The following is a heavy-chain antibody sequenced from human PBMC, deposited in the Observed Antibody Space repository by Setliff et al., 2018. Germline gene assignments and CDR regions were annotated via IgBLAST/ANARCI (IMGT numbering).Heavy chain of an antibody. V-gene: IGHV5-51*01. Sequence: PGESLKISCQGSGYTFTNYWIGWVRQMPGKGLEWMGLIYPGDSDTRYSPSFRGQVTISADRSISTAYLQWSTLKASDTAMYYCARLGSSSWYNDVFDFWGPGTMVTVSS. D-gene: IGHD6-13*01. CDR3: ARLGSSSWYNDVFDF. CDR1: GYTFTNYW. CDR2: IYPGDSDT. J-gene: IGHJ3*01.